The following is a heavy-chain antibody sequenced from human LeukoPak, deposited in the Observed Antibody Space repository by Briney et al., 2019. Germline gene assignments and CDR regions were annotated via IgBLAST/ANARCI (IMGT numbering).Heavy chain of an antibody. D-gene: IGHD6-19*01. CDR2: INHSGST. CDR1: GGSFSGYY. CDR3: ASHRVGISSGSAIDY. J-gene: IGHJ4*02. Sequence: SETLSLTCAVYGGSFSGYYWSWIRQPPGKGLEWIGEINHSGSTNYNPSLKSRVTISVDTPKNQFSLKLSSVTAADTAVYYCASHRVGISSGSAIDYWGQGTLVTVSS. V-gene: IGHV4-34*01.